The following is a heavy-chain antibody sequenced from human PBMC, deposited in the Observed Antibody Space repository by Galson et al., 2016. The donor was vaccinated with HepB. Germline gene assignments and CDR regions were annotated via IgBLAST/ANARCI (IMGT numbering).Heavy chain of an antibody. Sequence: QSGAEVKKPGESLRISCKGSGYKFTSYWISWVRQMPGKGLEWMGGIDPSDSYTKYSPSFEGHVTISADKSISTAYLEWSSLKASDTAMYYCARQPTPSMIRRIISNWFDPWGQGTLVTVSS. D-gene: IGHD3-10*01. J-gene: IGHJ5*02. CDR2: IDPSDSYT. V-gene: IGHV5-10-1*01. CDR3: ARQPTPSMIRRIISNWFDP. CDR1: GYKFTSYW.